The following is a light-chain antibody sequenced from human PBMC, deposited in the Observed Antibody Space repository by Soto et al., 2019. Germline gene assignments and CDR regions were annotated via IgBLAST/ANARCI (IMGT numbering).Light chain of an antibody. CDR3: SSYTSRSTPV. CDR1: SSDVGTYKY. V-gene: IGLV2-14*01. Sequence: SALTQPASVSGSPGQSITISCTGTSSDVGTYKYVSWYQQLPGKAPKLMIYEVSNRPSGVSNRFSGSKSGNTASLTISELQAEDEADYYCSSYTSRSTPVFGGGTKVTVL. J-gene: IGLJ2*01. CDR2: EVS.